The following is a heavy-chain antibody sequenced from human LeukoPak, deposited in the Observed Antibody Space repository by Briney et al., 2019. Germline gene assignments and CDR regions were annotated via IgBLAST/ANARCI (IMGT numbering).Heavy chain of an antibody. CDR1: GGSISSGDYY. CDR2: IDYSGTT. CDR3: ARGESGMDV. Sequence: PSETLCLTCTVSGGSISSGDYYWSWIRQHPGTGLEWIGYIDYSGTTFYNPSLKSRVTISVDTSKNQFSLKLSSVTAADTAVYYCARGESGMDVWGQGTTVTVSS. J-gene: IGHJ6*02. V-gene: IGHV4-31*03.